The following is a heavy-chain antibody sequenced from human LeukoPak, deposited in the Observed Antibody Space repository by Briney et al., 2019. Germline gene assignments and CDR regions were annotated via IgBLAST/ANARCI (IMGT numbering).Heavy chain of an antibody. V-gene: IGHV1-46*01. D-gene: IGHD6-13*01. Sequence: GASVKVSCKASGYTFTSYYVHWVRQAPGQGLEWMGIINPSAGTTSYAQKFQGRVTMTRDTSTSTVYMELSSLRAEDTALYYCARDPEYSSSPFDSWGQGTLVTVSS. J-gene: IGHJ4*02. CDR2: INPSAGTT. CDR3: ARDPEYSSSPFDS. CDR1: GYTFTSYY.